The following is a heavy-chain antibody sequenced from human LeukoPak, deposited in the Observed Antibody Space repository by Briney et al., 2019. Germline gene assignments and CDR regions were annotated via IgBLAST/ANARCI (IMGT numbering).Heavy chain of an antibody. CDR1: GDSISNSSYF. CDR3: ARGSYIISSGYYRPFDN. CDR2: IYYSVNT. Sequence: SETLSLTCTVSGDSISNSSYFWGWIRQPPGMGLEWIGSIYYSVNTYYNPSLKNRVTISVDTSKNQFSLRLSSVTAADTATYFCARGSYIISSGYYRPFDNWDQGIRVIVSS. J-gene: IGHJ4*02. D-gene: IGHD3-3*01. V-gene: IGHV4-39*01.